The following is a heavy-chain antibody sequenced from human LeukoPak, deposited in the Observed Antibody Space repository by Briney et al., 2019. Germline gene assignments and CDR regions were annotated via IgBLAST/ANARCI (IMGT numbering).Heavy chain of an antibody. Sequence: SVTVSCKASGGTFSSYAISWVRQAPGQGLEWMGGIIPIFGTANYAQKFQGRVTITTDESTSTAYMELSSLRSEDTAVYYCASGSFYVVVPAAIVDTAMSTGDAFDIWGQGTMVTVSS. J-gene: IGHJ3*02. CDR3: ASGSFYVVVPAAIVDTAMSTGDAFDI. V-gene: IGHV1-69*05. D-gene: IGHD2-2*01. CDR1: GGTFSSYA. CDR2: IIPIFGTA.